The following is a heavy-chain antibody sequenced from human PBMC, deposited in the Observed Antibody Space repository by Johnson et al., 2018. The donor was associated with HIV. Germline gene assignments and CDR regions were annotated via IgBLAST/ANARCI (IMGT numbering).Heavy chain of an antibody. Sequence: VQLVESGGGVVRPGWFLRLSCAASGFNFDDYGMSWVRQVPGKGLEWVSGINWNGGSTGYADSVKGRFTISRDNAKNSLYLQINCLRAEDMAVYYCARDGPRRDAYDIWGQGTMVTVSS. CDR1: GFNFDDYG. CDR3: ARDGPRRDAYDI. J-gene: IGHJ3*02. CDR2: INWNGGST. V-gene: IGHV3-20*04.